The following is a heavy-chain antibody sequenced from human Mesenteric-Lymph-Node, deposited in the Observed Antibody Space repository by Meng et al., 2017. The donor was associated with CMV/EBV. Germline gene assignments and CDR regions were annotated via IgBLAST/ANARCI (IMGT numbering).Heavy chain of an antibody. CDR1: GYHFPDYY. V-gene: IGHV1-2*02. D-gene: IGHD6-19*01. CDR3: ARFQWLAYYFDN. CDR2: INPNSGGT. J-gene: IGHJ4*02. Sequence: ASGYHFPDYYNHWVRQAPGQGLEWMGWINPNSGGTNYAQNFQGRVTMTRDTSITTAYMDLNRLTSDDTAVYYCARFQWLAYYFDNWGQGTLVTVSS.